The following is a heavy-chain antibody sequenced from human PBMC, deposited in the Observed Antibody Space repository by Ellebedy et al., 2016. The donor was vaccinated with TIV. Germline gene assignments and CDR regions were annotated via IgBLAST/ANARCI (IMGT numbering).Heavy chain of an antibody. V-gene: IGHV3-48*02. Sequence: GESLKISCAASGFSFSNYNMNWVRQAPGKGLEWVSCISSGSSTIYYADSVKGRFTISRDNAKNSLYLQMNSLRDEDTAVYYCASAGDSGYNLDYWGQGTLVTVSS. J-gene: IGHJ4*02. D-gene: IGHD5-12*01. CDR2: ISSGSSTI. CDR3: ASAGDSGYNLDY. CDR1: GFSFSNYN.